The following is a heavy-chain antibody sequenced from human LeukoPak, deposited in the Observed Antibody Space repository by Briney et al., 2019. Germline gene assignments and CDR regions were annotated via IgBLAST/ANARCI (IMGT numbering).Heavy chain of an antibody. D-gene: IGHD3-3*01. V-gene: IGHV1-8*01. CDR3: ARGLITIFGTRCGMDV. J-gene: IGHJ6*02. Sequence: ASVKVSCKASGYTFTSYDINWVRQATGQGLEWMGWMNPNSGNTGYAQKFQGRVTMTRNTSISTAYMELSSLRSEDTAVYYCARGLITIFGTRCGMDVWGQGTMVTVSS. CDR1: GYTFTSYD. CDR2: MNPNSGNT.